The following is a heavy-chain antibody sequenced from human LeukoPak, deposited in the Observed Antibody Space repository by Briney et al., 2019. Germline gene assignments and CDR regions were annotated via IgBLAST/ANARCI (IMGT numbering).Heavy chain of an antibody. CDR2: ISYDGSNK. Sequence: GGSLRLSCAASGFTFSSYAMPWVRQAPGKGLEWVAVISYDGSNKYYADSVKGRFTISRDNSKNTLYLQMNSLRAEDTAVYYCAREGATASIVLYYFDYWGQGTLVTVSS. CDR3: AREGATASIVLYYFDY. V-gene: IGHV3-30*04. D-gene: IGHD2-8*02. J-gene: IGHJ4*02. CDR1: GFTFSSYA.